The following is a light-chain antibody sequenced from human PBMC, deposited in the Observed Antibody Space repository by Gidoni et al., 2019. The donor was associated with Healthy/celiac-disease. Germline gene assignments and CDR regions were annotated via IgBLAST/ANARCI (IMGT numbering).Light chain of an antibody. V-gene: IGKV1-39*01. CDR2: AAS. Sequence: IQMTQSPYSLSASLGELVTITCRASQSITSYLNWYQQKPGNAPKRLIYAASSWQIGVPSRFSCSGSGTDFTLTISSLQPEDFATYYCQHSYSTPLTFGEGTKVEIK. J-gene: IGKJ4*01. CDR1: QSITSY. CDR3: QHSYSTPLT.